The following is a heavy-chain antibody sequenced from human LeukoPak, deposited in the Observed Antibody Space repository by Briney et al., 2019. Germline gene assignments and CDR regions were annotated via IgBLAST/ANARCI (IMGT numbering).Heavy chain of an antibody. CDR2: ISAYNGNT. CDR3: ARETLGYCSGSSCANYYYGMDV. CDR1: GYTFTSYG. Sequence: ASVKVSCKASGYTFTSYGISWVRQAPGQGLEWMGWISAYNGNTNYAQKLQGRVTMTTDTSTSTAYMELRSLRSDDTAVYYCARETLGYCSGSSCANYYYGMDVWGQGTTVTVSS. D-gene: IGHD2-15*01. J-gene: IGHJ6*02. V-gene: IGHV1-18*01.